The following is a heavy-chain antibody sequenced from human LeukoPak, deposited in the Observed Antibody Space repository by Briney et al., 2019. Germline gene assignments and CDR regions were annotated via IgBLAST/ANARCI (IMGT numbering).Heavy chain of an antibody. V-gene: IGHV4-39*01. J-gene: IGHJ5*02. CDR3: ARHARYRSGEDWFDP. CDR1: GVSIRSSNYF. Sequence: PSETLSLTCTVSGVSIRSSNYFWGWIRQPPGKGLEWIGSTSYSEGTHYNPSLKSRLIMNIDTSKNQFSLKLSSVTAADTAPYYCARHARYRSGEDWFDPWGQGTLVTVSS. D-gene: IGHD3-10*01. CDR2: TSYSEGT.